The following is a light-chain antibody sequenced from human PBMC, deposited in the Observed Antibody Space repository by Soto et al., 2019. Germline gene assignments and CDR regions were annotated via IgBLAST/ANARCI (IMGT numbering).Light chain of an antibody. J-gene: IGLJ1*01. CDR1: SSDVGGYNY. CDR3: SSYTSSNALV. CDR2: DVS. V-gene: IGLV2-14*01. Sequence: QSVLTQPASVSGSPGQSITISCTGTSSDVGGYNYVSWYQQHPGKAPKLMIYDVSYRPSGVSNRFSASKSGNTASLTISRLQAEDEADYYCSSYTSSNALVFGTGTKLTVL.